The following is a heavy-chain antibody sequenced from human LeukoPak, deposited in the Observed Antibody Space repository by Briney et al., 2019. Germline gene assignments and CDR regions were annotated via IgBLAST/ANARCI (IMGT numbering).Heavy chain of an antibody. V-gene: IGHV3-23*01. J-gene: IGHJ4*02. CDR1: GFTFTSYS. CDR2: ISGGGGST. D-gene: IGHD1-26*01. Sequence: GGPLRLSCAASGFTFTSYSMNWVRQAPGKGLEWVSTISGGGGSTYYADSVKGRFTISRDNSKNALYLQVNSLRAEDTAVYYCAKGGKWDVTPFDYWGQGTLVTVSS. CDR3: AKGGKWDVTPFDY.